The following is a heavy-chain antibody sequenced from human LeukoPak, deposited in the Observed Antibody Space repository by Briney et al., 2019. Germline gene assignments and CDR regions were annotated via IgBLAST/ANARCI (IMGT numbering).Heavy chain of an antibody. J-gene: IGHJ3*02. V-gene: IGHV3-7*01. CDR1: GFTINNYW. CDR3: ARHTTRDTGSCYSFAFDI. CDR2: INHDGSEK. D-gene: IGHD2-15*01. Sequence: WESLRLSCAASGFTINNYWMTWIRQAPGKGLEWIAHINHDGSEKYYVDSVKGRFTISRDNANKSLFLQMNILRPEYMAVYYCARHTTRDTGSCYSFAFDIWGQGTMVTVSS.